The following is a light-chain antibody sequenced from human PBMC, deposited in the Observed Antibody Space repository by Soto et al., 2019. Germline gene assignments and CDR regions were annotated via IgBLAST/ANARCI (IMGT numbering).Light chain of an antibody. CDR3: QQSYSTLWT. Sequence: DIQMTQSPSTLSASLGDRVTITCRASQSISSWLAWYQQKPGKAPKLLIYKASSLESGVPSRFSGSGSGTEFTLTISSLQPEDFATYYCQQSYSTLWTFGQGTKVDIK. CDR2: KAS. V-gene: IGKV1-5*03. J-gene: IGKJ1*01. CDR1: QSISSW.